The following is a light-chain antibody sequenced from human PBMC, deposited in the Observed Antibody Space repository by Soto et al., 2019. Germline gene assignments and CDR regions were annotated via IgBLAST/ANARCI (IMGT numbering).Light chain of an antibody. CDR3: QQYENLPPFT. Sequence: DIQMTQSPSSLSASVGDRVTITCQASQDISIYLNWYQQKPGKAPKLLIYDASNLETGVPSRFSGSGSGTDFTFIIISLQPEDIAVYYCQQYENLPPFTFGQGTKLEIK. J-gene: IGKJ2*01. CDR2: DAS. CDR1: QDISIY. V-gene: IGKV1-33*01.